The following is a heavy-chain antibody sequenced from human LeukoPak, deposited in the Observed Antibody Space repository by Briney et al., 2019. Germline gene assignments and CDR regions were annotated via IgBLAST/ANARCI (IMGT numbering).Heavy chain of an antibody. CDR1: GFTVSNNY. D-gene: IGHD5-18*01. J-gene: IGHJ4*02. Sequence: GGSLRLSCAASGFTVSNNYMSWVRQAPGKGLEWVSAISGSGGSTYYADSVKGRFTISRDNSKNTLYLQMNSLRAEDTAVYYCAKGQETSMVSSFDSWGQGTLVAVSS. V-gene: IGHV3-23*01. CDR3: AKGQETSMVSSFDS. CDR2: ISGSGGST.